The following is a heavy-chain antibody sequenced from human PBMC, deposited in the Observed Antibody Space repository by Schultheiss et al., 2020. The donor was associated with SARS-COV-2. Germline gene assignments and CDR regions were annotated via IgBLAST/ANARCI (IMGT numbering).Heavy chain of an antibody. CDR1: GFTFSSYA. Sequence: GESLKISCAASGFTFSSYAMHWVRQAPGKGLEWVSAISGSGGSTYYADSVKGRFTISRDNSKNTLYLQMNSLRAEDTAVYYCARDPPEAVAGYYFDYWGQGTLVTVSS. J-gene: IGHJ4*02. CDR2: ISGSGGST. V-gene: IGHV3-23*01. CDR3: ARDPPEAVAGYYFDY. D-gene: IGHD6-19*01.